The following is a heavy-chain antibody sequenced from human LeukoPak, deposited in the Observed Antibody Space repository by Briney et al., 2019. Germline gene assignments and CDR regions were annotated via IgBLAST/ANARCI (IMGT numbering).Heavy chain of an antibody. J-gene: IGHJ5*01. Sequence: GGSLRLSCAASGFKFSDDYMSWIRQPPGKGLEWIAYISRSSSNIWSAASVRGRFSISRDNAKNSLFLQMDSLRVEDTAVYYCVRGVGGDYVPQRFETWGHGTLVTVSS. D-gene: IGHD3-10*02. CDR2: ISRSSSNI. CDR1: GFKFSDDY. CDR3: VRGVGGDYVPQRFET. V-gene: IGHV3-11*01.